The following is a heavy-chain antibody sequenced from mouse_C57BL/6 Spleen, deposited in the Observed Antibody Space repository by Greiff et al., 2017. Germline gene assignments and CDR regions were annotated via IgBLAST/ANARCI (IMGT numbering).Heavy chain of an antibody. CDR2: ISGGGGNT. Sequence: EVKVVESGGGLVKPGGSLKLSCAASGFTFSSYTMSWVRQTPGKRLEWVATISGGGGNTYYPDSVKGRFTISRDNAKNTLYLQMRSLRSEDSALYYCARLGGSSYGYAMDYWGQGTSVTVSS. CDR3: ARLGGSSYGYAMDY. CDR1: GFTFSSYT. V-gene: IGHV5-9*01. J-gene: IGHJ4*01. D-gene: IGHD1-1*01.